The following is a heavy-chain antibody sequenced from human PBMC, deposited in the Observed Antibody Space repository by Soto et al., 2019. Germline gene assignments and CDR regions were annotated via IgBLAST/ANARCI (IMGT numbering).Heavy chain of an antibody. CDR1: GFTFRSYP. CDR2: TGRNGGST. D-gene: IGHD2-21*02. V-gene: IGHV3-64D*06. CDR3: ASVEYCCGDYFSKYLEN. Sequence: PGGSLRLSWSATGFTFRSYPLHWVRHAPGKGLEDVSDTGRNGGSTYYAYSVKGRVTISRDTSKNTLYLQMSSLRSEDTAVYYCASVEYCCGDYFSKYLENWGQGTLVSVSS. J-gene: IGHJ4*02.